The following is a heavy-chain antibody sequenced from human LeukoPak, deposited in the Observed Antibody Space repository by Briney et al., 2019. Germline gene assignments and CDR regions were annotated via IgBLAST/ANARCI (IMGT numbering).Heavy chain of an antibody. Sequence: KPSETLSLTCAVYGGSFSGYYWSWIRQPPGKGLEWIGSIYYSGSTYYNPSLKSRVTISVDTSKNQFSLKLSSVTAADTAVYYCARDLSLWFGELTQTTGGFDPWGQGTLVTVSS. CDR2: IYYSGST. CDR1: GGSFSGYY. J-gene: IGHJ5*02. CDR3: ARDLSLWFGELTQTTGGFDP. D-gene: IGHD3-10*01. V-gene: IGHV4-34*01.